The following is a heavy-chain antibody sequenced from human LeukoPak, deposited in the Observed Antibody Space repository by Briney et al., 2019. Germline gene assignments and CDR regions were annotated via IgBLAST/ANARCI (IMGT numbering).Heavy chain of an antibody. CDR1: GFTFRSYW. CDR3: ARVQDAVFYDYMDV. V-gene: IGHV3-74*01. D-gene: IGHD3-16*01. Sequence: GGSPSPSRAASGFTFRSYWMTWVRQAPGKGLVWVSRIDSGLRTTDYADSVKGRFTISRDNAKNTLYLQMNSLRAEDTAVYYCARVQDAVFYDYMDVWGKGTTDGVSS. J-gene: IGHJ6*03. CDR2: IDSGLRTT.